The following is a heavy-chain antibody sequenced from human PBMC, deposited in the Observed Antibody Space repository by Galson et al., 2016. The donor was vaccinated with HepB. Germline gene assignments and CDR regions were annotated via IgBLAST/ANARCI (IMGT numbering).Heavy chain of an antibody. CDR2: IDPNDSDT. CDR1: GYSFSNYW. J-gene: IGHJ4*02. V-gene: IGHV5-51*01. Sequence: QSGAEVKKPGNSLKISCKSFGYSFSNYWIAWVRQMPGKGLEWMGVIDPNDSDTRYSPSFQGQVTISADKSISTAYLQWSSLKASDTAMYYCARRKDRNYYDSSGYPYWGQGSPVTVSS. D-gene: IGHD3-22*01. CDR3: ARRKDRNYYDSSGYPY.